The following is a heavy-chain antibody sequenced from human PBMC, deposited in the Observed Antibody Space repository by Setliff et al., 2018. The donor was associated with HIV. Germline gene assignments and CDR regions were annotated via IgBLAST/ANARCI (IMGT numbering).Heavy chain of an antibody. V-gene: IGHV4-39*01. CDR1: GDSIISSRRF. J-gene: IGHJ5*02. CDR2: IQSSGNT. D-gene: IGHD2-8*01. CDR3: ARRGRDGVLIVFATGFDP. Sequence: SETLSLTCAVSGDSIISSRRFWGWNRQPPGKGLEWIGNIQSSGNTYYNPSLKSRVAISVDTSENQFSLKLNSVTAADTAVYYCARRGRDGVLIVFATGFDPWGQGTLVTVSS.